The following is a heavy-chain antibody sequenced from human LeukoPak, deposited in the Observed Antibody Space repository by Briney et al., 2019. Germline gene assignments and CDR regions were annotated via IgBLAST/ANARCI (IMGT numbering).Heavy chain of an antibody. CDR1: GGSFSGYY. V-gene: IGHV4-34*01. CDR3: ARRSENSSGYYFAYYFDY. D-gene: IGHD3-22*01. CDR2: IYHSGST. Sequence: SETLSLTCAVYGGSFSGYYWSWIRQPPGKGLEWIGSIYHSGSTYYNPSLKSRVTISVDTSKNQFSLKLSSVTAADTAVYYCARRSENSSGYYFAYYFDYWGQGTLVTVSS. J-gene: IGHJ4*02.